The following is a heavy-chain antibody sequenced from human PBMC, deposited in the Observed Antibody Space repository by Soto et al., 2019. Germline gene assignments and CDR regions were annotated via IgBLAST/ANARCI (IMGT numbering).Heavy chain of an antibody. D-gene: IGHD5-18*01. CDR2: IIPIFDLP. V-gene: IGHV1-69*02. CDR3: TFAVNTGVAYFDH. CDR1: GGTFSTYT. Sequence: QVQLVQSGAEVRKPGSSVKLSCKASGGTFSTYTISWVRQAPGQGLEWLGRIIPIFDLPNHAQKFQGRVTIPADKSTETAYMEMSSLRTEHTAVYYCTFAVNTGVAYFDHWGQGNLVTVSS. J-gene: IGHJ4*02.